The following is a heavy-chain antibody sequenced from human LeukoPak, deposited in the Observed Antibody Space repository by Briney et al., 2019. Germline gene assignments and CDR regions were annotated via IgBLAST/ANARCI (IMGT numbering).Heavy chain of an antibody. CDR2: IYYSGST. J-gene: IGHJ4*02. D-gene: IGHD2-8*01. CDR3: ASGLKWTPYYFDY. CDR1: GGSISSYY. Sequence: SETLSLTRTVSGGSISSYYWSWIRQPPGKGLEWIGYIYYSGSTNYNPSLKSRVTISVDTSKNQFSLKLSSVTAADTAVYYCASGLKWTPYYFDYWGQGTLVTVSS. V-gene: IGHV4-59*01.